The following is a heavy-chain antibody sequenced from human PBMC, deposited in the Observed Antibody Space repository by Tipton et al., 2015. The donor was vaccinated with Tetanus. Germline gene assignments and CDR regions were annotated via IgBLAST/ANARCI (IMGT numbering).Heavy chain of an antibody. D-gene: IGHD3-10*01. V-gene: IGHV3-74*01. CDR3: ARDPHTIRTGNHRGFDY. CDR2: INGEASDT. J-gene: IGHJ4*02. Sequence: SLRLSCEASGFAFSDYYMAWIRQAPGKGLVWVSRINGEASDTGYADSVKGRLSISRDNGKNLLYLEMNSLRVEDTAVYYCARDPHTIRTGNHRGFDYWGQGTKVTVSS. CDR1: GFAFSDYY.